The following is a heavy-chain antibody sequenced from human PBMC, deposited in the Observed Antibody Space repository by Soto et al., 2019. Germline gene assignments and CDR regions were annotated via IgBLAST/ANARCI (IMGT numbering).Heavy chain of an antibody. V-gene: IGHV4-4*02. D-gene: IGHD3-3*01. J-gene: IGHJ4*02. CDR2: IYHSGST. CDR3: AMYDFWSGYLADY. CDR1: GGSISSSNW. Sequence: PSETLSLTCAVSGGSISSSNWWRWVRQPPGKGLEWIGEIYHSGSTNYNPSLKSRVTISVDKSKNQFSLKLSSVTAADTAVYYCAMYDFWSGYLADYWGQGTLVTVS.